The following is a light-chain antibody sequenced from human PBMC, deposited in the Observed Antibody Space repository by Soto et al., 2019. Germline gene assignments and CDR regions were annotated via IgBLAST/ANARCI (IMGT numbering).Light chain of an antibody. J-gene: IGKJ1*01. CDR1: QSIVSG. V-gene: IGKV1-5*01. CDR3: QQYDSYAWT. Sequence: DIQMTQSPSILSASVGDRVTITCRASQSIVSGLAWYQQKPGKAPKLLIYDASSLESGVPSRFSGIGSGTEFTLTITSLQPDDFATYYCQQYDSYAWTFGQGTKVEIK. CDR2: DAS.